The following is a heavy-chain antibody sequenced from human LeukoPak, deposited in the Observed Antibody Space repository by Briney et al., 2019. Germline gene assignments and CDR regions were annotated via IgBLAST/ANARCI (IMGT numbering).Heavy chain of an antibody. Sequence: PGGSLRLSCAASGFTFSSYEMNWVRQAPGKGLEWVSYISSSGSTIYYADSVKGRFTISRDNAKNSLYLQMNSLRAEDTAVYYCARDAPGYDILDVWGKGTTVTVSS. J-gene: IGHJ6*04. V-gene: IGHV3-48*03. CDR1: GFTFSSYE. D-gene: IGHD3-9*01. CDR2: ISSSGSTI. CDR3: ARDAPGYDILDV.